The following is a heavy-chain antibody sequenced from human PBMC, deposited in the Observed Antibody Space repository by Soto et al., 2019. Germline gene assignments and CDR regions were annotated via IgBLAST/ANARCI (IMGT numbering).Heavy chain of an antibody. CDR2: ISAYNGNT. Sequence: ASVKVSCKASGYTFTNYGISWVRQAPGQGLEWMGWISAYNGNTNYAQMLQGRVTMTTDTSTSTAYMELRSLRSDDTAVYYCARELGVPARGYYYYYYGMDVWGKGSTVTVAS. V-gene: IGHV1-18*01. J-gene: IGHJ6*04. CDR3: ARELGVPARGYYYYYYGMDV. D-gene: IGHD2-2*01. CDR1: GYTFTNYG.